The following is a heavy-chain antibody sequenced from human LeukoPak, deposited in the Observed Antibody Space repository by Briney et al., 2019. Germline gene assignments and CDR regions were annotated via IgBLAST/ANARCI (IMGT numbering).Heavy chain of an antibody. J-gene: IGHJ4*02. V-gene: IGHV3-33*01. CDR1: GFTFTNYG. CDR2: IWYDGSIK. CDR3: ARAYYYDSSATPDY. D-gene: IGHD3-22*01. Sequence: GRSLRLSCAASGFTFTNYGMHWVRQAPGKGLEWVAVIWYDGSIKYYADSVKGRFTISRDNPKNTLYLQMNSLRAEDTAVYYCARAYYYDSSATPDYWGQGTLVTVSS.